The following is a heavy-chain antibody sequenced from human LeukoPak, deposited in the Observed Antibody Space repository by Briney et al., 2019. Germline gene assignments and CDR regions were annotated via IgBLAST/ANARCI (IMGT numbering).Heavy chain of an antibody. CDR3: AKARKWGRVLGY. D-gene: IGHD7-27*01. Sequence: GGTLRLSCAASGFTFSSFVMSWVRQAPGKGLEWVSAIGGSGDSTYYADSVKGRFTISRDNSKNTLYLQMNSLRAEDTAVYYCAKARKWGRVLGYWGQGTLVTVSS. J-gene: IGHJ4*02. CDR2: IGGSGDST. V-gene: IGHV3-23*01. CDR1: GFTFSSFV.